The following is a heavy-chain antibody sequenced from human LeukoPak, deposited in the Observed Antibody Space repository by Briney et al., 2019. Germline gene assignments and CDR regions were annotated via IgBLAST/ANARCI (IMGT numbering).Heavy chain of an antibody. CDR3: TRDWGLIGSTDWGGHENWFDP. CDR2: IIPVFGSP. V-gene: IGHV1-69*13. J-gene: IGHJ5*02. D-gene: IGHD1-7*01. CDR1: GGIFNNYA. Sequence: SVKVSYKASGGIFNNYAITWVRQAPGQGLEWMGGIIPVFGSPNYAQKFLGRVTITADESTSTAYMELSSLRSEDTAVYYCTRDWGLIGSTDWGGHENWFDPWGQGTLVTVSS.